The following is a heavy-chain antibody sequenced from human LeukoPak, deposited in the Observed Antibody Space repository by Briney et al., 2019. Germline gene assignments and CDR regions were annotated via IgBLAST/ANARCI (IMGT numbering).Heavy chain of an antibody. CDR2: INHGGST. CDR1: GGSFSGHY. V-gene: IGHV4-34*01. CDR3: ARGEMATISAVDY. D-gene: IGHD5-24*01. J-gene: IGHJ4*02. Sequence: SETLSLTCAVSGGSFSGHYWNWIRQPPGKGLEWIGEINHGGSTNYNPSLKSRVTISVDTSKNQFSLKLSSVTAADTAVYYCARGEMATISAVDYWGQGTLVTVSS.